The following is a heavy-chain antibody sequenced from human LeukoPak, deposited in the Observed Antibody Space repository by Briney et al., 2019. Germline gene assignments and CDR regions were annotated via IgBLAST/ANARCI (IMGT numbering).Heavy chain of an antibody. Sequence: ASVKVSCKASGYTFTGYYMHWVRQAPGQGLEWMGWINPKSGGTNYAQKSQGRVTMTRDTSISTAYMELSRLRSDDSAEYYWARARYFDWLLLDYWGQGTLVTVSS. CDR3: ARARYFDWLLLDY. V-gene: IGHV1-2*02. D-gene: IGHD3-9*01. CDR2: INPKSGGT. J-gene: IGHJ4*02. CDR1: GYTFTGYY.